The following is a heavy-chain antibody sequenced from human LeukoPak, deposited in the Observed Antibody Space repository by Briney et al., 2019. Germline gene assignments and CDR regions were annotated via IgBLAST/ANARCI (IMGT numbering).Heavy chain of an antibody. Sequence: PGGSLRLSCAASGFTFSSYAMSWVRQAPGKGLERISSISGSGGRTYYADSVKGRFTISRDNSKNTLYLQMNSLRAEDTAVYYCARDGDTVLTRGYYYYMDVWGKGTTVTVSS. V-gene: IGHV3-23*01. CDR3: ARDGDTVLTRGYYYYMDV. CDR2: ISGSGGRT. J-gene: IGHJ6*03. CDR1: GFTFSSYA. D-gene: IGHD4-23*01.